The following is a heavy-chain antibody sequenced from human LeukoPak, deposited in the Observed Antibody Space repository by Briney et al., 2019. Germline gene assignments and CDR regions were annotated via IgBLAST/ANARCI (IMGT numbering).Heavy chain of an antibody. CDR2: ISYSGTT. CDR3: ARGDDYKSTLFDY. J-gene: IGHJ4*02. D-gene: IGHD5-12*01. V-gene: IGHV4-59*01. CDR1: GGSISSYY. Sequence: SETLSLTCTVSGGSISSYYWNWIRQPPGKGQEWIGYISYSGTTNYNPSLKSRVTISVDTSKKQFSLKLTSATAADTAVYYCARGDDYKSTLFDYWGQGTLVTVSS.